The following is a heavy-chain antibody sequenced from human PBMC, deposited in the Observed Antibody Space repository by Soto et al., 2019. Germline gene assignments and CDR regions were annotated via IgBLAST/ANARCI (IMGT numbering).Heavy chain of an antibody. Sequence: ASVKVSCKASGYTFTTYAIHWVRQAPGQRLEWMGWINAGNGKTKYSQKFQDRVTITRDTSATAAYMELSSLTSEDTAVYYCARAGDDCSTTGCYMIDYWGQGTLVTVSS. J-gene: IGHJ4*02. V-gene: IGHV1-3*01. D-gene: IGHD2-2*02. CDR1: GYTFTTYA. CDR2: INAGNGKT. CDR3: ARAGDDCSTTGCYMIDY.